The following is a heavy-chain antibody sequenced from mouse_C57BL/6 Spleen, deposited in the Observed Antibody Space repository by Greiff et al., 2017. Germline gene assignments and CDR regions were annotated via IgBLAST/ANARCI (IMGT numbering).Heavy chain of an antibody. D-gene: IGHD1-1*01. CDR3: TTLYGSSHWYFDV. J-gene: IGHJ1*03. Sequence: EVQLQQSGAELVRPGASVKLSCTASGFNIKDYYMHWVKQRPEQGLEWIGRIDPEDGDTDYAPKFQGKATMTADTSSNTAYLQLSSLTSEDTAVYYCTTLYGSSHWYFDVWGTGTTVTVSS. CDR2: IDPEDGDT. CDR1: GFNIKDYY. V-gene: IGHV14-1*01.